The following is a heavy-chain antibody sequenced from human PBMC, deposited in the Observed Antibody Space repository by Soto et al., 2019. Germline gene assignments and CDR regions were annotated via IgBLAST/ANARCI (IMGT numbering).Heavy chain of an antibody. J-gene: IGHJ3*02. CDR3: AHGITIVATRNDAFDI. CDR1: GFSLSTTGVG. V-gene: IGHV2-5*02. CDR2: IYWDDDR. Sequence: QITLKESGPTLVKPTQTLTLTCTFSGFSLSTTGVGVGWIRQPPGKALEWLALIYWDDDRRYRPSLKSRITITKDTSKNQVVLTMTNMDPVDTATYYCAHGITIVATRNDAFDIWGQGTSVTVSS. D-gene: IGHD5-12*01.